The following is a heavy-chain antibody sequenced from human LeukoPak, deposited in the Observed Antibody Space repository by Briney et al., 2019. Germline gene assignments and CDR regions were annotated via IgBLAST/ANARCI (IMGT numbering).Heavy chain of an antibody. CDR2: ISRSGDTI. V-gene: IGHV3-48*03. CDR3: ARDIFYSFDC. Sequence: GGSLRLSCAASGFTFSRYEMNWVRQAPGKGLEWVSYISRSGDTIYFADSVKGRFTISRDNAKNSLYLQMSSLRAEDKAVYYCARDIFYSFDCWGQGTLVTVSS. J-gene: IGHJ4*02. D-gene: IGHD3-9*01. CDR1: GFTFSRYE.